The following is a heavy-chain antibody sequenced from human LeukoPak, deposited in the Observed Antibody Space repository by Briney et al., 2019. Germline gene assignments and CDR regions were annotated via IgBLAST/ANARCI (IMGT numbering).Heavy chain of an antibody. Sequence: TGGSLRLSCAASGFTFSTYEMNWVRQAPGKGLEWVSYISGSGRLIYYADSVKGRFTISRDNAKNSLYLQMNSLRDEDTAVYYCARGRQQQLVLWGQGTLVTVSS. D-gene: IGHD6-13*01. CDR2: ISGSGRLI. J-gene: IGHJ4*02. V-gene: IGHV3-48*03. CDR1: GFTFSTYE. CDR3: ARGRQQQLVL.